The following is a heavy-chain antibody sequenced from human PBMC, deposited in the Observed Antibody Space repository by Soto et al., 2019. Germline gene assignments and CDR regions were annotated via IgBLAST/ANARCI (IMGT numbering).Heavy chain of an antibody. V-gene: IGHV3-49*04. D-gene: IGHD3-22*01. CDR3: TRSPYYYDSSGYCDY. Sequence: PGGSLRLSCTASGFTFGDYAMSWVRQAPGKGLEWVGFIRSKAYGGTTEYAASVEGRFTISRDDSKSIAYLQMNSLKTEDTAVYYCTRSPYYYDSSGYCDYWGQGTLVTVSS. CDR2: IRSKAYGGTT. CDR1: GFTFGDYA. J-gene: IGHJ4*02.